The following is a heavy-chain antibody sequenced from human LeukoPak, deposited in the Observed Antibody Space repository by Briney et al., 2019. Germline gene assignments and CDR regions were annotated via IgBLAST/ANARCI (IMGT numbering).Heavy chain of an antibody. V-gene: IGHV4-39*07. Sequence: PSETLSLTCTVSGGSISSRSYYWGWIRQPPGKGLEWIGNIYYSGSTYYNPSLKSRVTISVDTSKNQFSLKLSSVTAADTAVYYCARAAGDSPPYYYYMDVWGKGTTVTVSS. J-gene: IGHJ6*03. D-gene: IGHD3-10*01. CDR3: ARAAGDSPPYYYYMDV. CDR2: IYYSGST. CDR1: GGSISSRSYY.